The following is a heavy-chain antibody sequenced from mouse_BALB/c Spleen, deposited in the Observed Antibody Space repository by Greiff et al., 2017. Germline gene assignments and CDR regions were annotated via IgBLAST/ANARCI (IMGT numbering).Heavy chain of an antibody. D-gene: IGHD1-1*01. CDR1: GYSFTGYY. V-gene: IGHV1S34*01. CDR2: ISCYNGAS. CDR3: ARRGSSYVGYAMDY. J-gene: IGHJ4*01. Sequence: LVKTGASVKISCKASGYSFTGYYMNWVKQSHGKSLEWIGYISCYNGASSYNQKFKGKATFTVDTSSSTAYMQFNSLTSEDSAVYYCARRGSSYVGYAMDYWGQGTSVTVSS.